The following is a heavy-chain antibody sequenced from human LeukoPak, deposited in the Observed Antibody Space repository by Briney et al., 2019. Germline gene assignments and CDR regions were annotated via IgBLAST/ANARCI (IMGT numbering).Heavy chain of an antibody. Sequence: AGGSLRLSCAASGFTFYDYAMHWVRQAPGKGLEWVSSINWNSGSIGYADSVKGRFTISRDNAKNSLYLQMNSLRAEDMALYYCAKGYSGSYYSPPTFDYWGQGTLVTVSS. J-gene: IGHJ4*02. CDR1: GFTFYDYA. CDR3: AKGYSGSYYSPPTFDY. CDR2: INWNSGSI. V-gene: IGHV3-9*03. D-gene: IGHD1-26*01.